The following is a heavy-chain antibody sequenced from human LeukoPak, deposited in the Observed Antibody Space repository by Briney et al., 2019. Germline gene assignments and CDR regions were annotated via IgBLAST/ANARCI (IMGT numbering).Heavy chain of an antibody. CDR3: ARGPVGATN. D-gene: IGHD1-26*01. V-gene: IGHV3-30*19. J-gene: IGHJ4*02. CDR2: IWYDGSNK. Sequence: GGSLRLSCAASGFTFSSYGMPWVRQAPGKGLEWVAVIWYDGSNKYYADSVKGRFTISRDNSKNTLYLQMNGLRAEDTAVYYCARGPVGATNWGQGTLVTVSS. CDR1: GFTFSSYG.